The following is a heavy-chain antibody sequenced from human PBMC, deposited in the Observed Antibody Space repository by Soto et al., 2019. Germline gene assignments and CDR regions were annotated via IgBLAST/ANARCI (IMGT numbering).Heavy chain of an antibody. D-gene: IGHD3-22*01. CDR2: ISRTGGST. V-gene: IGHV3-23*01. CDR1: GFTFSSYA. Sequence: EVQLLQSGGGLVQPGGSLRLSCAASGFTFSSYAMSWVRQAPGKGLEWVSTISRTGGSTYYPDSVKGRFTISRDNSKNTVYLQMTSLRAEDPAVYYCAKEMTSGYYLFDYWGQGTLVTVSS. CDR3: AKEMTSGYYLFDY. J-gene: IGHJ4*02.